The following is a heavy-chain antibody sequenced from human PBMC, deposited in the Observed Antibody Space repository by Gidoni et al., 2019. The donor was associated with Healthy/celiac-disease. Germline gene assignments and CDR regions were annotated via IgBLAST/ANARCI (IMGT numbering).Heavy chain of an antibody. CDR3: AKDDYSNYGYYYYYYGMDV. J-gene: IGHJ6*02. CDR2: ISYDGSNK. CDR1: GFTFRSYV. D-gene: IGHD4-4*01. V-gene: IGHV3-30*18. Sequence: QVQLVESGGGVVQPGSSLRLSCAASGFTFRSYVIHWVRQAPGKGLEWVAVISYDGSNKYYADSVKGRFTISRDNSKNTLYLQMNSLRAEDTAVYYCAKDDYSNYGYYYYYYGMDVWGQGTTVTVSS.